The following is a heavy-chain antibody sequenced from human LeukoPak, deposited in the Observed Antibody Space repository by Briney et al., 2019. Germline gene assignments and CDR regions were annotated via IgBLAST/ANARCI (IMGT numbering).Heavy chain of an antibody. J-gene: IGHJ2*01. CDR3: ARASIYYDILTGYYRYFDL. D-gene: IGHD3-9*01. V-gene: IGHV3-20*01. CDR1: GFTFDDYG. Sequence: GGSLRLSCAASGFTFDDYGMSWVRQAPGKGLEWVSGINWNGGSTGYADSVKGRFTISRDNAKDSLYLQMNSLRAEDTALYHCARASIYYDILTGYYRYFDLWGRGTLVTVSS. CDR2: INWNGGST.